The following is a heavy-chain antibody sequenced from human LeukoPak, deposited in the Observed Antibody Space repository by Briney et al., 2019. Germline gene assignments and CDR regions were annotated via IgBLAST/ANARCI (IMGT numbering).Heavy chain of an antibody. D-gene: IGHD6-6*01. CDR1: GGSISSYY. Sequence: KPSETLSLTCTVSGGSISSYYWSWIRQPPGKGLEWIGYIYYSGSTNYNPSLKSRVTISVDTSKNQFSLKLSSVTAADTAVYYCARGQGQLVAYYFDYWGQGTLVTVSS. V-gene: IGHV4-59*12. J-gene: IGHJ4*02. CDR2: IYYSGST. CDR3: ARGQGQLVAYYFDY.